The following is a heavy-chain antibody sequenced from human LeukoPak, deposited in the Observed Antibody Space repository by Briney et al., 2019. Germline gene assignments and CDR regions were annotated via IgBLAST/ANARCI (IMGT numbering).Heavy chain of an antibody. V-gene: IGHV3-74*01. Sequence: GGSLRLSCAASGFTFSSYWMHWVRQAPGKGLVWVSRINSDGSSTSYADSVKGRFTISRDNAKNTLYLQMNSLRAEDTAVYYCARVMGYFDWLPQGGSLDYWGQGTLVTVSS. CDR3: ARVMGYFDWLPQGGSLDY. CDR1: GFTFSSYW. J-gene: IGHJ4*02. D-gene: IGHD3-9*01. CDR2: INSDGSST.